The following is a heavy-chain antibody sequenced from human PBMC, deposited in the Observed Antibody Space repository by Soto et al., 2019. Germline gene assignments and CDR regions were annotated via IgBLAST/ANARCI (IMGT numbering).Heavy chain of an antibody. CDR1: GYTLTELS. CDR2: FDPEDGET. V-gene: IGHV1-24*01. Sequence: ASVKVSCKVSGYTLTELSMHWVRQAPGKGLEWMGGFDPEDGETIYEQTFQGRVTMTEDTFTNTGYMELNSLTSEDTAVYYCAPAHLIRYGRDYWGQGTLVTVSS. J-gene: IGHJ4*02. CDR3: APAHLIRYGRDY. D-gene: IGHD3-16*01.